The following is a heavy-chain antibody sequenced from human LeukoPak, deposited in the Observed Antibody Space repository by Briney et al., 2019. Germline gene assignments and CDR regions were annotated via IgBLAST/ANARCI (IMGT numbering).Heavy chain of an antibody. V-gene: IGHV4-4*07. Sequence: SETLSLTCTVSGGSISSYYWSWIRQPAGKGLEWIGRVYTSGSTKFNPSLKSRLSLSVDTSRNQFSLNLTSVTAADTAVYYCARHRFYGGNLNWFDPWGQGTLVTVSS. CDR3: ARHRFYGGNLNWFDP. J-gene: IGHJ5*02. D-gene: IGHD4-23*01. CDR2: VYTSGST. CDR1: GGSISSYY.